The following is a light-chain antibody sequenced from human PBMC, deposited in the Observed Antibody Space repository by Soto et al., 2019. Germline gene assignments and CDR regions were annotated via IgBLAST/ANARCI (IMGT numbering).Light chain of an antibody. CDR2: KAS. CDR1: QTISSW. V-gene: IGKV1-5*03. CDR3: QQYNNWPQT. Sequence: DIQMTQSPSTLSGSVGDRVTITCRASQTISSWLDWYQQKPGKAPKLLIYKASTLKSGVPSRFSGSGSGTEFTLTISSLQSEDFAVYYCQQYNNWPQTFGQGTKVDIK. J-gene: IGKJ1*01.